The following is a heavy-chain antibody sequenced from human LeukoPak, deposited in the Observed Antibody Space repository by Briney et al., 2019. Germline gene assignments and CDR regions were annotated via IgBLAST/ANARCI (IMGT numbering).Heavy chain of an antibody. V-gene: IGHV4-4*07. Sequence: SETLSLTCTVSGGSISSYYWSWIRQPAGKGLEWIGRIYTSGSTNYNPSLKSRVTMSVDTSKNQFSLKLSSVTAADTAVYYCARDSSSWSTGNDAFDIWGQGTMVTVSS. CDR2: IYTSGST. D-gene: IGHD6-13*01. CDR1: GGSISSYY. CDR3: ARDSSSWSTGNDAFDI. J-gene: IGHJ3*02.